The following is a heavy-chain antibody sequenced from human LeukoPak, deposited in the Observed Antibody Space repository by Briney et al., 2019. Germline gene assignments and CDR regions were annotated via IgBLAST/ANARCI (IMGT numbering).Heavy chain of an antibody. CDR3: ARGPDFWSGFPPPDY. CDR1: GFTFSSYA. V-gene: IGHV3-23*01. D-gene: IGHD3-3*01. Sequence: GGSLRLSCAASGFTFSSYAMSWVRQAPGKGLEWVSAISGSGGSTYYADSVKGRFTISRDNSKNTLYLQMNSLRAEDTAVYYCARGPDFWSGFPPPDYWGQGTLVTVSS. CDR2: ISGSGGST. J-gene: IGHJ4*02.